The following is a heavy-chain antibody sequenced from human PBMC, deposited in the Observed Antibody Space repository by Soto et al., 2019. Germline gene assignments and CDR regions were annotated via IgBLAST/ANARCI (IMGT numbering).Heavy chain of an antibody. CDR2: IYNGQYR. J-gene: IGHJ4*02. D-gene: IGHD6-13*01. CDR1: GGSVNNDNYY. Sequence: PSETLSLTCSVSGGSVNNDNYYWSWIRQPPGKGLEWIASIYNGQYRKFNPSLKSRVTISADPSKNTFSLRLNSVSAADTAVYYCAKVLLKSIAAAGPQAFDYWGQGTLVTVSS. CDR3: AKVLLKSIAAAGPQAFDY. V-gene: IGHV4-61*01.